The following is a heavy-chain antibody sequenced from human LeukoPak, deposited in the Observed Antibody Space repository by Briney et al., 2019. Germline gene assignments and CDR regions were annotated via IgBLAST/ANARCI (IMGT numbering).Heavy chain of an antibody. CDR2: IYYSGST. Sequence: PSETLFLTCTVSGGSISNYYWGWIRQPPGEGLEWIGSIYYSGSTYYNSSLQSRVTISVHMSNNQFALKLSSVTAADTAVYYCAKNPPGGYFQDWGQGTLVTVSS. CDR1: GGSISNYY. CDR3: AKNPPGGYFQD. J-gene: IGHJ1*01. V-gene: IGHV4-39*06. D-gene: IGHD2-15*01.